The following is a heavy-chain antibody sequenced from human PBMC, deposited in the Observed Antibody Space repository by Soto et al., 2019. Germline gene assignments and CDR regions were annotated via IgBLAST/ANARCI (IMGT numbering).Heavy chain of an antibody. CDR3: ARIAVTYYYDMDV. CDR2: IHYSGTP. J-gene: IGHJ6*02. V-gene: IGHV4-31*03. D-gene: IGHD6-19*01. CDR1: GGSISSGGYY. Sequence: SETLSLTCTVSGGSISSGGYYWSWIRQHPGKGLEWIGYIHYSGTPYYNPSLKSRLTMSVDSSKNQFSLKVYSGTAADTAIYYCARIAVTYYYDMDVGGQGTTVTVSS.